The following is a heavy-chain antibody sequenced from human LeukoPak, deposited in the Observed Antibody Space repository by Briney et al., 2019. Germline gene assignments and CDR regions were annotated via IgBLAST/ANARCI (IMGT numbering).Heavy chain of an antibody. Sequence: SETLSLTCTVSGGSISSGGYYWSWICQHPGKGLEWIGYIYYSGSTYYNPSLKSRVTISVDTSKNQFSLKLSSVTAADTAVYYCARLLGSSGYPTDYWYFDLWGRGTLVTVSS. J-gene: IGHJ2*01. CDR2: IYYSGST. CDR3: ARLLGSSGYPTDYWYFDL. D-gene: IGHD3-22*01. V-gene: IGHV4-31*03. CDR1: GGSISSGGYY.